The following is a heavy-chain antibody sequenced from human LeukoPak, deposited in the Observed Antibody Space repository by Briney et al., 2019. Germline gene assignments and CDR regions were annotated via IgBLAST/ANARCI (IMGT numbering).Heavy chain of an antibody. V-gene: IGHV3-30-3*01. D-gene: IGHD6-19*01. CDR1: GFTFSSYA. J-gene: IGHJ4*02. CDR3: ARDAIAVAGTHYFDY. CDR2: ISYDGSNK. Sequence: GGSLRLSCAASGFTFSSYAMHWVRQDPGKGLEWVAVISYDGSNKYYADSVKGRFTISRDNSKNTLYLQMNSLRAEDTAVYYCARDAIAVAGTHYFDYWGQGTLVTVSS.